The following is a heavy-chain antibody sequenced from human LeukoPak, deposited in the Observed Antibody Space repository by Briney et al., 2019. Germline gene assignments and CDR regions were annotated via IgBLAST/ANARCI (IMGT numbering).Heavy chain of an antibody. CDR1: GGTFSSYA. CDR3: ARSYSSYYYYGMDV. J-gene: IGHJ6*02. D-gene: IGHD4-11*01. CDR2: IIPIFGTA. V-gene: IGHV1-69*01. Sequence: ASVKVSCKASGGTFSSYAISWVRQAPGQGLEWMGGIIPIFGTANYAQKFQGRVTITADESTSTAYMELSSLSSEDTAVYYCARSYSSYYYYGMDVWGQGTTVTVSS.